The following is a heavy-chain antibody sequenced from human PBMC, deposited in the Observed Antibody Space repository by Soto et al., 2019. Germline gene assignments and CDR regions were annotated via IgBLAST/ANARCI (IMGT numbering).Heavy chain of an antibody. Sequence: GGSLRLSCASSCCTGGGNYRSLVRQAPGKGLEWVSVIYSGGSTYYADSVKGRFTISRDNSKNTRYLQMNSLRAEDTAVYYCARDGSRYCSSTSCYHGMDVWGQGTTVTVSS. V-gene: IGHV3-53*01. D-gene: IGHD2-2*01. CDR2: IYSGGST. J-gene: IGHJ6*02. CDR1: CCTGGGNY. CDR3: ARDGSRYCSSTSCYHGMDV.